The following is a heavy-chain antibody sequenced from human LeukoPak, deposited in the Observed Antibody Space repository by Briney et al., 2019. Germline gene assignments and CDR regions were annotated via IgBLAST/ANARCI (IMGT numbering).Heavy chain of an antibody. CDR3: VRQASGYYPSYFDP. Sequence: SETLSLTCTAPGGSIFESTYYWGWIRQAPGKGLEWIGSIFYSGNSFYTPSLKSRVTIFADTSKNQFSLKLTSVTAADTAVYYCVRQASGYYPSYFDPWGQGTLVTVSS. CDR1: GGSIFESTYY. V-gene: IGHV4-39*01. J-gene: IGHJ5*02. CDR2: IFYSGNS. D-gene: IGHD3-22*01.